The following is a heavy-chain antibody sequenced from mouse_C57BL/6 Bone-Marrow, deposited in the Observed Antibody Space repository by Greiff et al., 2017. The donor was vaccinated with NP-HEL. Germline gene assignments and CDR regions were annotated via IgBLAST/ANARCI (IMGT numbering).Heavy chain of an antibody. V-gene: IGHV5-17*01. CDR3: ARGQLRLFDY. CDR1: GFTFSDYG. D-gene: IGHD3-2*02. Sequence: DVMLVEPGGGLVKPGGSLKLSCAASGFTFSDYGMHWVRQAPEKGLEWVAYISSGSSTIYYADTVKGRVTISRDNATNTLCLQMASLRAEDTAMYYCARGQLRLFDYWGQGTTLTVSS. J-gene: IGHJ2*01. CDR2: ISSGSSTI.